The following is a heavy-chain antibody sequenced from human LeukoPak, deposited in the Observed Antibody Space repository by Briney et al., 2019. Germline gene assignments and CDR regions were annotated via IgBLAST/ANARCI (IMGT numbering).Heavy chain of an antibody. Sequence: ASVKVSCEASGYTFTSYYMHWVRQAPGQGLEWMGIINPSGGSTSYAQKFQGRVTMTRDTSTSTVYMELSSLRSEDTAVYYCARDDSSGYYYDGFDIWGQGTMVTVSS. J-gene: IGHJ3*02. CDR1: GYTFTSYY. CDR3: ARDDSSGYYYDGFDI. CDR2: INPSGGST. D-gene: IGHD3-22*01. V-gene: IGHV1-46*01.